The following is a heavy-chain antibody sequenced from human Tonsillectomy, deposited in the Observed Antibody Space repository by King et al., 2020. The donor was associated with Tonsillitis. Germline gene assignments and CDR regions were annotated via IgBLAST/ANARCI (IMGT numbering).Heavy chain of an antibody. J-gene: IGHJ5*02. V-gene: IGHV3-33*01. D-gene: IGHD4-17*01. CDR1: GFNFNNYG. CDR2: IWYDVSNK. CDR3: ARHDSGDP. Sequence: VQLVESGGGVVQPGRSLRLSCAASGFNFNNYGMHWVRQAPGKGLEWVAVIWYDVSNKYYADSLKGRFTISRDNSKTPLYLQMNSLRAEDTAVYYCARHDSGDPWGQGTLVTVSS.